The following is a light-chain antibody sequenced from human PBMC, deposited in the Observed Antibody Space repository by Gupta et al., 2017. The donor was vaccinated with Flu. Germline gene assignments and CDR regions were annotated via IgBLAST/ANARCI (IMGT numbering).Light chain of an antibody. CDR1: QSVSSH. CDR3: QQANNLVT. V-gene: IGKV3-15*01. CDR2: VAS. J-gene: IGKJ1*01. Sequence: EIVMTQSPATLSVSPGERATRSCRDSQSVSSHLEWYQQKPGQAPRLLIYVASNRATGIPDRFSGSGSETDFTLTISSPQYEDFAVYYWQQANNLVTFGQGTKVEIK.